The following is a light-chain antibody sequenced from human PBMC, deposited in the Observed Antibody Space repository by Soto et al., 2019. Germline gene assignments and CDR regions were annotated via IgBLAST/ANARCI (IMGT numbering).Light chain of an antibody. V-gene: IGLV2-8*01. CDR2: EVS. CDR1: SSDVGGYNY. CDR3: SSYAGSNKSV. Sequence: QSALTQPPSASGSPGQSVTISCTGTSSDVGGYNYVSWYQQHPGKAPTLMIYEVSKRPSGVPDRFSGSKSGNTASLTVSGLQPEDEADYYCSSYAGSNKSVFGTGTKLTVL. J-gene: IGLJ1*01.